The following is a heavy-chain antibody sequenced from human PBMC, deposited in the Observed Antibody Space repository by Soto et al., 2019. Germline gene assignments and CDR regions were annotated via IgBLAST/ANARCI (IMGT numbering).Heavy chain of an antibody. CDR2: IIPIFGTA. V-gene: IGHV1-69*13. Sequence: SVKVSCKASGGTFSGYAISWVRQAPGQGLEWMGGIIPIFGTANYAQKFQGRVTITADESTSTAYMELSSLRSEDTAVYYCARDHAGLTTVPYYFDYWGQGTLVTVSS. CDR3: ARDHAGLTTVPYYFDY. J-gene: IGHJ4*02. CDR1: GGTFSGYA. D-gene: IGHD4-4*01.